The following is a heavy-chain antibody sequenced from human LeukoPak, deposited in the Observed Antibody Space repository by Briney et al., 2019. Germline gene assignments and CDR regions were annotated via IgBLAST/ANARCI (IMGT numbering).Heavy chain of an antibody. Sequence: GASVKVSCKASGYTFTGYYKHWVRQAPGQGLEWMGWIYPNSGDTKYAQKFQGRVTMTRDTSISTAYMELSGLRSDDTAVYYCGTLLSNGPFDYWGQGSLVTVSS. V-gene: IGHV1-2*02. CDR1: GYTFTGYY. CDR2: IYPNSGDT. CDR3: GTLLSNGPFDY. J-gene: IGHJ4*02.